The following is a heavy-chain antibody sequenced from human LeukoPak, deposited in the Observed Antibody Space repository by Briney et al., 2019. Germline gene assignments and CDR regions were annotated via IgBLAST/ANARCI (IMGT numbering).Heavy chain of an antibody. Sequence: GGSLRLSCAASGFTFSSYAMHWVRQAPGKGLEWVAVISYDGSNKYYADSVKGRFTISRDNSKNTPYLQMNSLRAEDTAVYYCARPHVQWLVPYYFDYWGQGTLVTVSS. J-gene: IGHJ4*02. CDR3: ARPHVQWLVPYYFDY. D-gene: IGHD6-19*01. V-gene: IGHV3-30-3*01. CDR1: GFTFSSYA. CDR2: ISYDGSNK.